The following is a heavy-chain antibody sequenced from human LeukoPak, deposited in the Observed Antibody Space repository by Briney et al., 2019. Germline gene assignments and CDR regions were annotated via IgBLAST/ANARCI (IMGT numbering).Heavy chain of an antibody. CDR1: GFTFGNAW. V-gene: IGHV3-15*01. CDR2: IKSKTDGGTT. Sequence: GGSLRLSCAASGFTFGNAWMSWVRQAPGKGLEWVGRIKSKTDGGTTDYAAPVKGRFTISRDDSKNTLYLQMNSLKTEDTAVYYCTTEVVGDPFDYWGQGTLVTVSS. CDR3: TTEVVGDPFDY. D-gene: IGHD1-26*01. J-gene: IGHJ4*02.